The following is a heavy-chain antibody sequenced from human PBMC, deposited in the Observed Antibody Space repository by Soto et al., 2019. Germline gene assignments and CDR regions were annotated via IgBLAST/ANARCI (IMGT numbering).Heavy chain of an antibody. J-gene: IGHJ6*02. CDR2: ISAYNGNT. D-gene: IGHD3-22*01. V-gene: IGHV1-18*01. CDR3: ARGGRHDSSGYYLPFSGMDV. CDR1: GYTFTSYG. Sequence: ASLKVSCKASGYTFTSYGISWVRQAPGQGLEWMGWISAYNGNTNYAQKLQGRVTMTTDTSTSTAYMELRSLRSDDTAVYYCARGGRHDSSGYYLPFSGMDVWGQGTTVTVSS.